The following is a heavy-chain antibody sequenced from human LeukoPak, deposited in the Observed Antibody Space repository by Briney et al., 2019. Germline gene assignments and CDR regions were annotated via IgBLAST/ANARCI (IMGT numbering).Heavy chain of an antibody. CDR1: GFTFDDYA. CDR3: AKFRGLHQLLLADAFDI. D-gene: IGHD2-2*01. Sequence: GGSLRLSCAASGFTFDDYAMHWVRQAPGKGLEWVSGISWNSGSIGYADSVKGRFTISRDNAKNSLYLQMNSLRAEDTALYYCAKFRGLHQLLLADAFDIWGQGTMVTVSS. CDR2: ISWNSGSI. V-gene: IGHV3-9*01. J-gene: IGHJ3*02.